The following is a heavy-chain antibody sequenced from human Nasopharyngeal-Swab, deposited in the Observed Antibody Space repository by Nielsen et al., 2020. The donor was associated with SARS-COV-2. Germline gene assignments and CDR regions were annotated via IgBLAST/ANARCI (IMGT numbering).Heavy chain of an antibody. CDR1: GYSLTSYW. D-gene: IGHD6-19*01. J-gene: IGHJ4*02. V-gene: IGHV5-51*01. CDR3: ARHVGSGWYGVDH. Sequence: GEPLKISCKGSGYSLTSYWIGWVRQMPGKGLEWMGIIYPGDSDTRYSPSFQGQVTISADKSISTAYLQWSSLKASDTAMYYCARHVGSGWYGVDHWGQGTLVTVSS. CDR2: IYPGDSDT.